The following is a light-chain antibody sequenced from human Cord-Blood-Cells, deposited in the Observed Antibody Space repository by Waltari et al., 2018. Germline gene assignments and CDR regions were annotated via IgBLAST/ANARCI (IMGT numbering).Light chain of an antibody. CDR3: QSADSSGTYWV. J-gene: IGLJ3*02. Sequence: SYELTQPPSVSVSPGQTARITCSGDALPKQYAYWYQQKPGQAPGLVIDKDSERPSGIPWRFSGSSSGTTVTLTSIGVQAEDEAHYYCQSADSSGTYWVFGGGTKLTVL. CDR1: ALPKQY. CDR2: KDS. V-gene: IGLV3-25*02.